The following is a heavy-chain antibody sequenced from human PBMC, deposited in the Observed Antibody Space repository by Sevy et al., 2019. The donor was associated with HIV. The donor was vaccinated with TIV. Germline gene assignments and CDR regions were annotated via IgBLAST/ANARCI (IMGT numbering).Heavy chain of an antibody. D-gene: IGHD6-19*01. V-gene: IGHV1-8*01. CDR3: ARAGSGWYDHHFDD. Sequence: ASVKVSCKTSGYTFTSYDINWVRQATGQGLEWMGWMSPKSGNTGYAQKFQGRLTMTRNTSISTAYMELSSLRSDDPAVYYWARAGSGWYDHHFDDWGQGTLVTVSS. J-gene: IGHJ4*02. CDR1: GYTFTSYD. CDR2: MSPKSGNT.